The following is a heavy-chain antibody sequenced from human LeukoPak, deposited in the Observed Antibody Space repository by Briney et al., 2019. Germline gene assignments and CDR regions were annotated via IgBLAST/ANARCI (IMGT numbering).Heavy chain of an antibody. CDR1: GYTFTAYY. J-gene: IGHJ5*02. CDR2: INPNSGGT. CDR3: ARSRMVRGVMSWFDP. D-gene: IGHD3-10*01. Sequence: GASVKVSCTASGYTFTAYYMHWVRQAPGQGLEWMGWINPNSGGTNYAQKFQGRVTMTRDTSISTAYMELSRLRSDDTAVYYCARSRMVRGVMSWFDPWGQGTLVTVSS. V-gene: IGHV1-2*02.